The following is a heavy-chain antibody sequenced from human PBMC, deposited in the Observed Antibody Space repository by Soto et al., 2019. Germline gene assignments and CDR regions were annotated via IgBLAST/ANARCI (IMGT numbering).Heavy chain of an antibody. CDR1: GGSINKYW. J-gene: IGHJ3*02. V-gene: IGHV4-59*12. CDR3: VRTLTAGSGDI. CDR2: IHYGGST. Sequence: SETLSLTCTVSGGSINKYWWSWIRQPPGKGLVWIGYIHYGGSTSYSPSLTSRVTISVDTSKNQFSLKLSSVTAADTAVYYCVRTLTAGSGDIWGQGTMVTVSS.